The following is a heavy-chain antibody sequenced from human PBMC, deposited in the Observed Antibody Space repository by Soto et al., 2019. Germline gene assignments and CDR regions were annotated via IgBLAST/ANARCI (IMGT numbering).Heavy chain of an antibody. Sequence: QVQLVESGGGVVQPGRSLRLSCAASGFTFSSYAMHWVRQAPGKGLEWVAVISYDGSNKYYADSVKGRFTISRDNSKNTLYLQMNSLRAEDTAVYYCARDINRMGWYYDSSGYPFDYWGQGTLVTVSS. J-gene: IGHJ4*02. V-gene: IGHV3-30-3*01. CDR3: ARDINRMGWYYDSSGYPFDY. CDR2: ISYDGSNK. D-gene: IGHD3-22*01. CDR1: GFTFSSYA.